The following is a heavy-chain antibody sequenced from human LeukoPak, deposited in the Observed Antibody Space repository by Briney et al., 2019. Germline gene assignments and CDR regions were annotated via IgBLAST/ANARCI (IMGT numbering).Heavy chain of an antibody. CDR2: ISSTSSNI. CDR1: GFTFSSYT. D-gene: IGHD6-19*01. CDR3: ARDYWYSSGWYMGY. V-gene: IGHV3-21*03. Sequence: KSGGSLRLSCAASGFTFSSYTMNWARQAPGKGLEWVSSISSTSSNIYYADSVKGRFTISRDNAKNSLYLQMNSLRAEDTALYYCARDYWYSSGWYMGYWGQGILVTVSS. J-gene: IGHJ4*02.